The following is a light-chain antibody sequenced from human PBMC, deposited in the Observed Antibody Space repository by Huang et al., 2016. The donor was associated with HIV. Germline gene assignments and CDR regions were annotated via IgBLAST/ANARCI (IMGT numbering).Light chain of an antibody. CDR1: QSLLHSDEYDY. V-gene: IGKV2-28*01. CDR2: LGS. Sequence: DIVMTQSLLSLPVILAGPASFSCRSIQSLLHSDEYDYLDWYLRKPGQPPQLLIYLGSHRASEVPHRFSGSGSGTDFTLRISGVEAEDVGSYCCMQALKTPYTFGQETNLEIK. CDR3: MQALKTPYT. J-gene: IGKJ2*01.